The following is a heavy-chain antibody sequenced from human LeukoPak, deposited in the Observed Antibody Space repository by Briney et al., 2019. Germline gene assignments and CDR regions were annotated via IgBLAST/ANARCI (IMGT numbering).Heavy chain of an antibody. CDR2: ISSSSSYI. CDR3: ARVPSVIAVAGPVDY. D-gene: IGHD6-19*01. Sequence: AGGSLRLSAAASGFTFSSYSMNWVGQAPGQGLEWVSSISSSSSYIYYADSVKGRFTISRDNAKNSLYLQMNSLRAEDTAVYYCARVPSVIAVAGPVDYWGQGTLVTVSS. V-gene: IGHV3-21*01. CDR1: GFTFSSYS. J-gene: IGHJ4*02.